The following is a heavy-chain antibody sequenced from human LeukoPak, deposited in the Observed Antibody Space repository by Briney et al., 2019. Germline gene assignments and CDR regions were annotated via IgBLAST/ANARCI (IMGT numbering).Heavy chain of an antibody. CDR1: GFSFSSYS. J-gene: IGHJ4*02. CDR3: ARGYGDQFDY. CDR2: IDSGSRNI. D-gene: IGHD4-17*01. V-gene: IGHV3-48*02. Sequence: PGGSLRLSCAASGFSFSSYSMNWDRHAPGKGLEGVSYIDSGSRNIYYADSVKGRFTISRDNAKNSLYLQMNSLRDEDTAVYYCARGYGDQFDYWGQGTLVTVSS.